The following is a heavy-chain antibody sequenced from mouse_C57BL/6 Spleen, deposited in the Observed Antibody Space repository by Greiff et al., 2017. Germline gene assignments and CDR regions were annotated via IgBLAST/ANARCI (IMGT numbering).Heavy chain of an antibody. V-gene: IGHV1-18*01. Sequence: EVQVVESGPELVKPGASVKIPCKASGYTFTDYNMDWVKQSHGKSLEWIGDINPNNGGTIYNQKFKGKATLTVDKSSSTAYMELRSLTSEDTAVYYCARSEYYGSSFDYWGQGTTLTVSS. CDR1: GYTFTDYN. CDR2: INPNNGGT. D-gene: IGHD1-1*01. J-gene: IGHJ2*01. CDR3: ARSEYYGSSFDY.